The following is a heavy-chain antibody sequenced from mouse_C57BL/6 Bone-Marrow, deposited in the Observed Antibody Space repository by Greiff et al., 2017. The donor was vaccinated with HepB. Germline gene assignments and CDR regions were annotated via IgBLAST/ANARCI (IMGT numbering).Heavy chain of an antibody. V-gene: IGHV5-12*01. J-gene: IGHJ4*01. CDR1: GFTFSDYY. D-gene: IGHD2-5*01. Sequence: EVQGVESGGGLVQPGGSLKLSCAASGFTFSDYYMYWVRQTPEKRLEWVAYISNGGGSTYYPDTVKGRFTISRDNAKNTLYLQMSRLKSEDTAMYYCARQRSNYPYYAMDYWGQGTSVTVSS. CDR2: ISNGGGST. CDR3: ARQRSNYPYYAMDY.